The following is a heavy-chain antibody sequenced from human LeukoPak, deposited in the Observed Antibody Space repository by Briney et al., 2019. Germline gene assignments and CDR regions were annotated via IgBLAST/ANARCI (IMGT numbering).Heavy chain of an antibody. CDR3: ARNTWTDADNWFDP. V-gene: IGHV4-39*01. J-gene: IGHJ5*02. Sequence: SETLSLTCTVSDYSISSGIYYWAWIRQPPGQGLEWIGTIFYSGTTFYNPSLKSRVTISVDTCKNQFSLKVNSVTAADTAVYYCARNTWTDADNWFDPWGQGSLVTVSS. CDR1: DYSISSGIYY. D-gene: IGHD1-1*01. CDR2: IFYSGTT.